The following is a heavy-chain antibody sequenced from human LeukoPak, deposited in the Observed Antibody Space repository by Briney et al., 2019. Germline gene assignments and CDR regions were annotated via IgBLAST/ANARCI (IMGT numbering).Heavy chain of an antibody. D-gene: IGHD6-6*01. Sequence: SQTLSLTCTVSGGSISSGGYYWSWIRQHPGKGLEWIGYIYYSGSTYYNPSLKSRVTISVDTSKNQFSLKLSSVTAADTAVYYCARGRVRYRRSSKYYFDYWGQGTLVTVSS. J-gene: IGHJ4*02. CDR2: IYYSGST. V-gene: IGHV4-31*03. CDR1: GGSISSGGYY. CDR3: ARGRVRYRRSSKYYFDY.